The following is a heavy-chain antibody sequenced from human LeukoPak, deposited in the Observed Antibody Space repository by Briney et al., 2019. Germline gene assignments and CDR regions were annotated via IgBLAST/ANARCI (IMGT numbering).Heavy chain of an antibody. CDR2: IRYDGSNK. CDR3: AKGLEWLTDY. V-gene: IGHV3-30*02. J-gene: IGHJ4*02. CDR1: GFSLRAYD. Sequence: GGSLRLSCAASGFSLRAYDLIWVRQAPGKGLEWVAFIRYDGSNKYYADSVKGRFTISRDNSKNTLYLQMNSLRAEDTAVYYCAKGLEWLTDYWGQGTLVTVSS. D-gene: IGHD3-3*01.